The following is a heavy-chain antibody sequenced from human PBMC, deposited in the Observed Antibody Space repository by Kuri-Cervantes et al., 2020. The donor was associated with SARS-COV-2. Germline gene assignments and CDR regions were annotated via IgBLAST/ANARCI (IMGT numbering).Heavy chain of an antibody. CDR3: AGGDSLLDWGSDYDYYIDV. D-gene: IGHD7-27*01. CDR2: IYYSGSN. V-gene: IGHV4-59*01. Sequence: ESLKISCTVPGCSLCRYYRSWIRQPPGKGLEWIGCIYYSGSNNYNPSLKSRVTISVDTPKNQFSLKLSSVTAADTAVYYFAGGDSLLDWGSDYDYYIDVWGKGTTVTVSS. CDR1: GCSLCRYY. J-gene: IGHJ6*03.